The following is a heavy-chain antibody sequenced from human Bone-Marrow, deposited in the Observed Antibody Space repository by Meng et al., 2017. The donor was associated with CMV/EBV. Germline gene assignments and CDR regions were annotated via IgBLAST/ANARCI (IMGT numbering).Heavy chain of an antibody. CDR2: ISYDGSNK. CDR1: GFTFSSYA. D-gene: IGHD2-2*01. Sequence: GESLKISCAASGFTFSSYAMHWVRQAPDKGLEWVAVISYDGSNKYYADSVKGRFTISRDNSKNTLYLQMNSLRAEDTAVYYCARGTDQLLSAYYYYYGMDVWGQGTTVTVSS. CDR3: ARGTDQLLSAYYYYYGMDV. J-gene: IGHJ6*02. V-gene: IGHV3-30-3*01.